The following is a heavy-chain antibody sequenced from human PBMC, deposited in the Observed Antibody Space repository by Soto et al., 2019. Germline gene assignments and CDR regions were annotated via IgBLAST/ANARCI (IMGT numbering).Heavy chain of an antibody. Sequence: ASVKVSCKASGYTFTGYYMHWVRQAPGQGLEWMGWINPNSGGTNYAQKFQGWVTMTRDTSISTAYMELSRLRSDDTAVYYCARAGLYSSSWRDTNAFDIWGQGTMVTVSS. CDR1: GYTFTGYY. CDR3: ARAGLYSSSWRDTNAFDI. V-gene: IGHV1-2*04. J-gene: IGHJ3*02. D-gene: IGHD6-13*01. CDR2: INPNSGGT.